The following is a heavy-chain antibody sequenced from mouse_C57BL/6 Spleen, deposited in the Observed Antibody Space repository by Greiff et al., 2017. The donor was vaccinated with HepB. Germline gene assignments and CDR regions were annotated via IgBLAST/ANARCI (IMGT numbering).Heavy chain of an antibody. CDR1: GFTFSSYG. V-gene: IGHV5-6*01. CDR3: ARDYYGSRNYAMDY. D-gene: IGHD1-1*01. Sequence: EVQGVESGGDLVKPGGSLKLSCAASGFTFSSYGMSWVRQTPDKRLEWVATISSGGSYTYYPDSVKGRFTISRDNAKNTLYLQMCSLKSEDTAMYYCARDYYGSRNYAMDYWGQGTSVTVSS. CDR2: ISSGGSYT. J-gene: IGHJ4*01.